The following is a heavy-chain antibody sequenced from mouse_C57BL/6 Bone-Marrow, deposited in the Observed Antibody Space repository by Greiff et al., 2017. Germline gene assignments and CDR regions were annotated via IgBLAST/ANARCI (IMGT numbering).Heavy chain of an antibody. J-gene: IGHJ2*01. CDR3: AGHDGRKRYLFDY. Sequence: VQLQQPGAELVKPGASVKLSCKASGYTFTEYTIHWVKQRSGQGLEWIGWFYPGSGSTNYNEKFKDKTTLTADKSSSTVYMALSRLTSEDSAVYFCAGHDGRKRYLFDYWGQGTTRTVSS. D-gene: IGHD2-12*01. V-gene: IGHV1-62-2*01. CDR1: GYTFTEYT. CDR2: FYPGSGST.